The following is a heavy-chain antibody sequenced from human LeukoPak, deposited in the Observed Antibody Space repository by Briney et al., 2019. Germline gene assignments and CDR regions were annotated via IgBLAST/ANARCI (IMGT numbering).Heavy chain of an antibody. CDR1: GGSITGSSYY. CDR2: VYYTGST. V-gene: IGHV4-39*01. CDR3: ARGLPMIVVRWGAIDY. D-gene: IGHD3-22*01. J-gene: IGHJ4*02. Sequence: SETLSLTCTVSGGSITGSSYYWGWVRQPPGKGLEWIGSVYYTGSTFYNPSLRSRVTISVDTSKSQFSLRLSSVTAADTAMYYCARGLPMIVVRWGAIDYWGQGTLVTVSS.